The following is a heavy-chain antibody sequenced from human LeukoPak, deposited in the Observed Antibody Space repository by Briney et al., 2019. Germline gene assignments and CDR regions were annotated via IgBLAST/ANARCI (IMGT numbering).Heavy chain of an antibody. CDR1: GYSISSGYY. Sequence: SETLSLTCTVSGYSISSGYYWGWIRQPPGKGLEWIGSIYHSGSTYYNPSLKSRVTISVDTSKNQFSLKLSSVTAADTAVFYCARTTYDYNNYGWFDPWGQGTLVTVSS. CDR3: ARTTYDYNNYGWFDP. J-gene: IGHJ5*02. CDR2: IYHSGST. V-gene: IGHV4-38-2*02. D-gene: IGHD4-11*01.